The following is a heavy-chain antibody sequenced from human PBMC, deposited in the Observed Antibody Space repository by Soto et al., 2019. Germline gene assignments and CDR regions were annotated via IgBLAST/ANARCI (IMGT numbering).Heavy chain of an antibody. J-gene: IGHJ4*02. CDR1: RFTFSSYA. Sequence: EVQLLESGGGLVQPGGSLRLSCAASRFTFSSYAMSWVRQAPGKGLEWVSAISGSAGGTYYADSVKGRFTISRDNSKNTLYLQMNSLRVEDTAVYYCAKDLGDPDYWGQGTPAIVSS. V-gene: IGHV3-23*01. D-gene: IGHD4-17*01. CDR2: ISGSAGGT. CDR3: AKDLGDPDY.